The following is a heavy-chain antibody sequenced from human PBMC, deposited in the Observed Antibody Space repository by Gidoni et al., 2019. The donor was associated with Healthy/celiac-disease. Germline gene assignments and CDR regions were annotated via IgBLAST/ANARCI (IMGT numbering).Heavy chain of an antibody. CDR3: ARLALPAANHYYYYGMDV. CDR1: GGSISSYY. CDR2: IYYSGST. D-gene: IGHD2-2*01. J-gene: IGHJ6*02. Sequence: QVQLQESGPGLVKPSETLSLTCTVSGGSISSYYWRWIRPPPGKGLEWIGYIYYSGSTNYNPSLKSRVTISVDTSKNQFSLKLSSVTAADTAVYYCARLALPAANHYYYYGMDVWGQGTTVTVSS. V-gene: IGHV4-59*01.